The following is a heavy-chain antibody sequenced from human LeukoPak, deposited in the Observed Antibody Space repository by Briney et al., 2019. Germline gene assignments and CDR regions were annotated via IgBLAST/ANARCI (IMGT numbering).Heavy chain of an antibody. CDR2: IKSKTDGGTT. CDR1: GFTFSNAW. CDR3: TTDWDSNGYYNDY. D-gene: IGHD3-22*01. J-gene: IGHJ4*02. V-gene: IGHV3-15*01. Sequence: GGSLRLSCAASGFTFSNAWMSWVRQAPGKGLEWVGHIKSKTDGGTTDYAAPVKGRFTISRDDSKNTLYLQMNSLKTEDTALYYCTTDWDSNGYYNDYWGQGTLVTVSS.